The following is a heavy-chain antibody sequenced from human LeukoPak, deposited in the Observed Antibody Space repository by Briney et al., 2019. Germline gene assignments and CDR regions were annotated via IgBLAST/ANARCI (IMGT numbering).Heavy chain of an antibody. Sequence: PGGSLRLSCAASGFTFSSYAMHWVRQAPGKGLEWVAVISYDGSNKYYADSVKGRFTISRDNSKNTLYLQMNSLRAEDTAVYYCAGPRYLDYWGQGTLATVSS. CDR3: AGPRYLDY. V-gene: IGHV3-30*04. CDR2: ISYDGSNK. CDR1: GFTFSSYA. J-gene: IGHJ4*02.